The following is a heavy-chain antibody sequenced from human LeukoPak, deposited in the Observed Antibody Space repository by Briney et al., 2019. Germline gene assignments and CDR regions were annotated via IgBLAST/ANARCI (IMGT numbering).Heavy chain of an antibody. V-gene: IGHV3-30*04. D-gene: IGHD3-16*02. CDR3: ARSSGGGIMITFGGVIALDY. CDR1: GFTFSSYA. CDR2: ISYDGSNK. J-gene: IGHJ4*02. Sequence: PGGSLRLSCAASGFTFSSYAMHWVRQAPGKGLEWVAVISYDGSNKYYADSVKGRFTISRDNSKNTLYLQMNSLRAEYTAVYYCARSSGGGIMITFGGVIALDYWGQGTLVTVSS.